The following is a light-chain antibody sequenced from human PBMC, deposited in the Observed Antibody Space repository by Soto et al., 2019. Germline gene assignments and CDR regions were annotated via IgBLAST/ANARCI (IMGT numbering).Light chain of an antibody. Sequence: QSALTHPASVSGSPGQSITISCTGTSSDVGGYNYVSWYQQYPGKAPKLMIYDVSNRPSGISNRFSGSKSGNTASLTISGLQAEDESDYYCSSYTSSSSLHVFVTGT. J-gene: IGLJ1*01. CDR1: SSDVGGYNY. CDR3: SSYTSSSSLHV. CDR2: DVS. V-gene: IGLV2-14*01.